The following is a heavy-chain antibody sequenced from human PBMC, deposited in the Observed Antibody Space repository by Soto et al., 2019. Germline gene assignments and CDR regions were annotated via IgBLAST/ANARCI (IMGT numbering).Heavy chain of an antibody. V-gene: IGHV1-8*01. CDR1: GYTFTSYD. D-gene: IGHD2-2*02. CDR2: MNPNSDNT. Sequence: ASVKVSCKASGYTFTSYDINWVRQATGQGLEWMGWMNPNSDNTGYAQKFQGRVTMTRNTSISTAYMELGSLRSEDTAVYYCSRGQKTDTPYLMDVRGQGTTVTVSS. J-gene: IGHJ6*02. CDR3: SRGQKTDTPYLMDV.